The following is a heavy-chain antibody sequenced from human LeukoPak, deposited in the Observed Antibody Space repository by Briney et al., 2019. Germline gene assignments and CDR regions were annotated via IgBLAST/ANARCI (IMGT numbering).Heavy chain of an antibody. J-gene: IGHJ4*02. CDR3: AKDHNVWGSYRFQHFDY. D-gene: IGHD3-16*02. Sequence: GGSLRLSCAASGFTFSSYAMSWVRQAPGKGLEWVSVISGSGGDTYYADSVKGRFTISRDNSQNTLYLQMNSLRAEDTAVYYCAKDHNVWGSYRFQHFDYWGQGTRVTVSS. CDR2: ISGSGGDT. CDR1: GFTFSSYA. V-gene: IGHV3-23*01.